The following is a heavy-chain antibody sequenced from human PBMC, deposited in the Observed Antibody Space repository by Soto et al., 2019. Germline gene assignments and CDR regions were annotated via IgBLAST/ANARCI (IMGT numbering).Heavy chain of an antibody. D-gene: IGHD3-22*01. V-gene: IGHV4-34*01. CDR1: GGSFSGYY. Sequence: KTSETLSLTCAVYGGSFSGYYWSWIRQPPGKGLEWIGEINHSGSTNYNPSLKSRVTISVDTSKKQFSLKVSSVTAADTAVYYCARANYFESSGPFDYWGPGTLVTVSS. CDR2: INHSGST. CDR3: ARANYFESSGPFDY. J-gene: IGHJ4*02.